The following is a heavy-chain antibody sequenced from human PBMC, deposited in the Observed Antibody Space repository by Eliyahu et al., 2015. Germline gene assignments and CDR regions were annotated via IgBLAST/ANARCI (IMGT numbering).Heavy chain of an antibody. CDR1: GGSISSYY. CDR2: IYTSGST. CDR3: ARESRYVKGDGYYFDY. D-gene: IGHD1-14*01. J-gene: IGHJ4*02. Sequence: QVQLQESGPGLVKPSETLSLTCTVPGGSISSYYWGWIRQPAGKGLEWVGRIYTSGSTDYNPSLKSRVTMSVDTSKNQFSLKLSSVTAADTAVYYCARESRYVKGDGYYFDYWGQGTLVTVSS. V-gene: IGHV4-4*07.